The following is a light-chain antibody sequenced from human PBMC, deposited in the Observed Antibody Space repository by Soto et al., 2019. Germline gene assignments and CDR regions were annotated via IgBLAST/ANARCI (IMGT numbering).Light chain of an antibody. V-gene: IGLV1-44*01. CDR1: SSNIGSNT. CDR2: SSN. J-gene: IGLJ1*01. Sequence: QSVLTQPPSASGTPGQRVTISCSGSSSNIGSNTVNWYQQLPGTAPKLLIYSSNQRPSGVPDRFSGSKSGTSASLAISGLQSEDEAVYYCAAWDDRLNGYVFGTGTKLTVL. CDR3: AAWDDRLNGYV.